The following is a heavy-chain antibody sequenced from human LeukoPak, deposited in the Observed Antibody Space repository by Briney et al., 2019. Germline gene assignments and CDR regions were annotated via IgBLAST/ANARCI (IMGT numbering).Heavy chain of an antibody. D-gene: IGHD3-10*01. CDR3: ARVPRLLWPEGWFDP. Sequence: PSETLSLTCTVSGGSISSYYWSWIRQPPGKGLEWIGYIYYSGSTNYNPSLKSRVTISVDTSKNQFSLKLSSVTAADTAVYYCARVPRLLWPEGWFDPWGQGTLVTVSS. CDR1: GGSISSYY. J-gene: IGHJ5*02. V-gene: IGHV4-59*01. CDR2: IYYSGST.